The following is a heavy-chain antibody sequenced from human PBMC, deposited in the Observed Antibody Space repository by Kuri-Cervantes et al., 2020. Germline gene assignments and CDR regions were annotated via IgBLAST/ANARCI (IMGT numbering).Heavy chain of an antibody. CDR2: ISYDGSNK. CDR3: AKDISRVHCSSTSCYYGIYYYYGMDV. CDR1: GFTFSSYG. J-gene: IGHJ6*02. V-gene: IGHV3-30*18. D-gene: IGHD2-2*01. Sequence: GESLKISCAASGFTFSSYGMHWVRQAPGKGLEWVAVISYDGSNKYYADSVKGRFTISRDNSKNTLYLQMNSLRAEDTAVYYCAKDISRVHCSSTSCYYGIYYYYGMDVWGQGTTVTVSS.